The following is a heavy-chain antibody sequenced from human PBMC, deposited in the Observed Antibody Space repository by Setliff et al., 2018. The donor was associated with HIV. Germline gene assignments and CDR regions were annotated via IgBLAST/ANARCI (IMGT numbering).Heavy chain of an antibody. V-gene: IGHV1-69*13. CDR1: GGTFSSYA. J-gene: IGHJ5*02. CDR3: AKDAVQANKRWDWFDP. CDR2: IIPMFDAP. D-gene: IGHD6-19*01. Sequence: ASVKVSCKTPGGTFSSYAISWVRQAPGQGLEWMGGIIPMFDAPNYAQKFQGRVTITADESTSTAYMELSSLRSEDSAVYYCAKDAVQANKRWDWFDPWGQGVLVTVSS.